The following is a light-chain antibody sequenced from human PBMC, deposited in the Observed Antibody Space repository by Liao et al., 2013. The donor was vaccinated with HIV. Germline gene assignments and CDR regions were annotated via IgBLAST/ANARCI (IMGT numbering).Light chain of an antibody. Sequence: SYVLTQPPSVSVAPGKTASLTCGGNYIGSKSVHWYQQKPGQSPVLVIYQDTKRPSGIPERFSGSNSGNTATLTISGTQAMDEADYYCQAWDSSTVVFGGGTKLTVL. J-gene: IGLJ2*01. CDR1: YIGSKS. CDR2: QDT. V-gene: IGLV3-21*01. CDR3: QAWDSSTVV.